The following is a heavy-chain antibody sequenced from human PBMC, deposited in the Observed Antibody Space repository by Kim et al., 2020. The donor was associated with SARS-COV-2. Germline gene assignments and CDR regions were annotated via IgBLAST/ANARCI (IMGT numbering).Heavy chain of an antibody. V-gene: IGHV1-46*01. CDR1: GYTFTSYY. J-gene: IGHJ6*02. CDR3: ARRGTTTSYYYSMDV. Sequence: ASVKVSCKASGYTFTSYYIHWVRQAPGQGLEWMGMINPGSGSTSNSQKFQGRVTMTRDTSTSTVYMELSSLASEDTAVYYCARRGTTTSYYYSMDVWGQGTTVTVSS. D-gene: IGHD4-17*01. CDR2: INPGSGST.